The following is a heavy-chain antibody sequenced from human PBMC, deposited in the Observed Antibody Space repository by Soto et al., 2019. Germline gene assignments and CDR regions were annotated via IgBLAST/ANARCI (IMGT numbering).Heavy chain of an antibody. CDR3: TSDTVGLCDT. J-gene: IGHJ5*02. CDR2: INPAGTIT. D-gene: IGHD3-3*01. CDR1: GFPFIHYW. Sequence: MQMVESGGGSVQPGGSPRLSCAASGFPFIHYWMHWVRQTPGKGLVWVSRINPAGTITNYADSVEGRFTISRDNADSALFLQMNRLSAEDTAISYCTSDTVGLCDTWGQGPLVTVSS. V-gene: IGHV3-74*01.